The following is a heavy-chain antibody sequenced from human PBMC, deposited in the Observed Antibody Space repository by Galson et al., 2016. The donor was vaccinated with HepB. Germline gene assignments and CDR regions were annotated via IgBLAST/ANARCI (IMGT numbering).Heavy chain of an antibody. CDR3: ARESGVWGPLDY. J-gene: IGHJ4*02. CDR2: ISYDGNTP. V-gene: IGHV3-30-3*01. D-gene: IGHD3-10*01. CDR1: GFTFSSYA. Sequence: SLRLSCAASGFTFSSYAMHWVRQAPGKGLQWVALISYDGNTPYYADSVKGRFTISRDNSDNTLNLQMNSLRPEDTAVYYCARESGVWGPLDYWGQGTLVTVSS.